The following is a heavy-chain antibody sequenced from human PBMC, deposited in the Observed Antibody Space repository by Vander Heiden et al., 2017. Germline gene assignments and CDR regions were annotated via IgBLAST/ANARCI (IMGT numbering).Heavy chain of an antibody. CDR2: INPNSGDT. CDR1: GYTFTGFY. CDR3: ASKSGYYWFDP. D-gene: IGHD1-26*01. J-gene: IGHJ5*02. Sequence: QVQLVQAGAEVKKPGASVKVSCKASGYTFTGFYLHGVRQAPGQGLEWMGWINPNSGDTNYAQKFQGRVTMTRDTSISTAYMELSRLRSDDTAVYYCASKSGYYWFDPWGQGTLVTVSS. V-gene: IGHV1-2*02.